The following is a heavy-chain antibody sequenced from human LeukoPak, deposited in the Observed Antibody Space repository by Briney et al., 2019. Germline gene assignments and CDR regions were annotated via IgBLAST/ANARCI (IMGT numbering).Heavy chain of an antibody. CDR2: IYYSGST. CDR3: ARLGYYGSGSYYNVAFDY. V-gene: IGHV4-39*07. CDR1: GGSISSSSYY. D-gene: IGHD3-10*01. Sequence: SETLSLTCTVSGGSISSSSYYWGWIRQPPGKGLEWIGSIYYSGSTYYNPSLKSRVTISVDTSKNQFSLKLSSVTAADTAVYYCARLGYYGSGSYYNVAFDYWGQGTLVTVSS. J-gene: IGHJ4*02.